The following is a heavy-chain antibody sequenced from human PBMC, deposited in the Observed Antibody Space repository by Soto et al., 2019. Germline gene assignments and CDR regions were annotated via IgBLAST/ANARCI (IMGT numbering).Heavy chain of an antibody. D-gene: IGHD5-12*01. CDR3: ARGGDSEGYGEYYYYGMDV. J-gene: IGHJ6*02. CDR1: GFGVSNNY. CDR2: INSGGNT. V-gene: IGHV3-66*01. Sequence: EVQLVESGGGLVQPGGSLRLSCAASGFGVSNNYMSWVRQAPGKGLEWVSAINSGGNTYYADSVKGRFTISRENSKNTMIIQKNSVRAEDTAVYYCARGGDSEGYGEYYYYGMDVWGQGTTVTVSS.